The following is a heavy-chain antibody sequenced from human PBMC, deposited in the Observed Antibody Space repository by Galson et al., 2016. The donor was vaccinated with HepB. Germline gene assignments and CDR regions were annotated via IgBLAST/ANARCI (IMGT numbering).Heavy chain of an antibody. Sequence: SLRLSCAASGFMFDTYAMNWVRQVPGKGLEWVAYISSSGPITYYEDSAMGRFTISRDNANNLLHLQMNSLRDEDTAIYYYARGARGGIDYWGQGTLVIVSS. CDR2: ISSSGPIT. J-gene: IGHJ4*02. V-gene: IGHV3-48*02. CDR1: GFMFDTYA. D-gene: IGHD5-12*01. CDR3: ARGARGGIDY.